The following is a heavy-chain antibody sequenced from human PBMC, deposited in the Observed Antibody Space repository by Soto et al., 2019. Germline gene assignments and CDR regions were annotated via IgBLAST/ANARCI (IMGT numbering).Heavy chain of an antibody. CDR1: GFTFNSYV. D-gene: IGHD3-22*01. CDR3: ARGRYHDSSDYWVANLPFDH. V-gene: IGHV3-23*01. J-gene: IGHJ4*02. Sequence: PGGSLRLSCAASGFTFNSYVMTWVRQAPGEGLEWVSSISRSGRGSAYYADSVKGRFTISRDNSENTLFLQMNNLRDEDTALYYCARGRYHDSSDYWVANLPFDHWGLGTLVTVSS. CDR2: ISRSGRGSA.